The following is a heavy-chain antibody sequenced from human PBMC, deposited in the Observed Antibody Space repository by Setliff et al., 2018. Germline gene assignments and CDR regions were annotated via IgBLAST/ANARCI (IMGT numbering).Heavy chain of an antibody. V-gene: IGHV7-4-1*02. J-gene: IGHJ6*03. CDR1: GYTFTSYA. Sequence: ASVKVSCKASGYTFTSYAMNWVRQAPGQGLEWMGWINXXTXXXTXAXGFTGRXXFSLDTSVSTAYLQISSLKAEDTAVYYCASSAKAARPGYYYYYMDVWGKGTTVTVSS. CDR2: INXXTXXX. D-gene: IGHD6-6*01. CDR3: ASSAKAARPGYYYYYMDV.